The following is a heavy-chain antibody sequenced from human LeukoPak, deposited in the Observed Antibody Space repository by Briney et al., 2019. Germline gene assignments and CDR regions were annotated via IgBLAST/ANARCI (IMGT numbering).Heavy chain of an antibody. V-gene: IGHV4-59*01. Sequence: PSETLSLTCTVSGGSISSYYWSWIRQPPGKGLEWIGYIYYSGSTNYNPSLKSRVTISVDTSKNQFSLKLSSVTAADTAVYYCGGAAAGRGNWFDPWGQGTLVTVPS. CDR1: GGSISSYY. CDR3: GGAAAGRGNWFDP. CDR2: IYYSGST. D-gene: IGHD6-13*01. J-gene: IGHJ5*02.